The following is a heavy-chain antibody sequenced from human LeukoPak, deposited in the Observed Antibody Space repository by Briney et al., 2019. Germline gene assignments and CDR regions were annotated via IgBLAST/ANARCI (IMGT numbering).Heavy chain of an antibody. V-gene: IGHV3-23*01. CDR2: ISGSGGST. J-gene: IGHJ4*02. CDR1: GFTFSSYA. CDR3: AKYQGLCNSTICYAENFDY. Sequence: GGSLRLSCAASGFTFSSYAMSWVRQAPGKGLEWVSAISGSGGSTYYADSVKGRFTISRDNSKNTLYLQMNSLRAGDTAVYYCAKYQGLCNSTICYAENFDYWGQGTLVTVSS. D-gene: IGHD2-2*01.